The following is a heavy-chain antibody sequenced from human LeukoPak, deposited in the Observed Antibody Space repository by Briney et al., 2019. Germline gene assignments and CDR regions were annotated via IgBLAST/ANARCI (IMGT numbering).Heavy chain of an antibody. D-gene: IGHD3-22*01. J-gene: IGHJ4*02. CDR2: IYSGGST. CDR3: ARSDYYDSSGYPLPFDY. CDR1: GFTVSSNY. Sequence: GVSLRLSCAASGFTVSSNYMSWVRQAPGKGLEWVSVIYSGGSTYYADSVKGRFTISRDNSKNTLYLQMNSLRAEDTAVYYCARSDYYDSSGYPLPFDYWGQGTLVTVSS. V-gene: IGHV3-66*01.